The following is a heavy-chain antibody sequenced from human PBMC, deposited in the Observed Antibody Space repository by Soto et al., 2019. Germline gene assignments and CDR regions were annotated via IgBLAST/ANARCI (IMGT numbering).Heavy chain of an antibody. CDR2: IYYSGST. V-gene: IGHV4-59*01. J-gene: IGHJ6*02. CDR1: GGSISSYY. CDR3: ARPPPLPDTAMLTSDGHYYYYGTDV. Sequence: SETLSLTCTVSGGSISSYYWSWIRQPPGKGLEWIGYIYYSGSTNYNPSLKSRVTISVDTSKNQFSLKLSSVTAADTAVYYCARPPPLPDTAMLTSDGHYYYYGTDVWGQGTTVTVSS. D-gene: IGHD5-18*01.